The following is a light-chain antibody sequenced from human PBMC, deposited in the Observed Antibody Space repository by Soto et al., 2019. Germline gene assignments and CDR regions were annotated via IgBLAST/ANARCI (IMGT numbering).Light chain of an antibody. V-gene: IGKV3D-15*01. CDR1: QSVSRK. CDR3: QQRSNWPIT. Sequence: EMVMTQSPATLSVSPWESATVYCRASQSVSRKLVWYQQKPGQAPRLLIYGASTRATGIPERFSGSGSGTEFTLTISSLQSEDFAVYYCQQRSNWPITFGQGARLEI. CDR2: GAS. J-gene: IGKJ5*01.